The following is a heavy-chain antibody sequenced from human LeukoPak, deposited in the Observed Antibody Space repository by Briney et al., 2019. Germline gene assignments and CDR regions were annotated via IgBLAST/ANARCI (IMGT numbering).Heavy chain of an antibody. J-gene: IGHJ1*01. CDR1: GVSISSDNY. CDR3: AKHRMWLVGLES. V-gene: IGHV4-39*01. D-gene: IGHD6-19*01. CDR2: VHFSGAT. Sequence: SETLSLTCIVSGVSISSDNYWGWIRQSPGKGLELIGSVHFSGATHYNPSLKSRVAITLDTSKNQFSLKLNSVIAADTAIYYCAKHRMWLVGLESWGQGTLVTVSS.